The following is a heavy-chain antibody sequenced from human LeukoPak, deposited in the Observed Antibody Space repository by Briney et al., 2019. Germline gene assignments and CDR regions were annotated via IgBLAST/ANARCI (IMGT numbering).Heavy chain of an antibody. CDR1: GYSFTSYW. Sequence: GESLKISCKGSGYSFTSYWTAWVRQMPGKGLEWMGIIYPGDSDTRYSPSFQGQVTISADKSISSAYLQWSSLKASDNAIYYCARRASSEEYFQHWGQGTLVTVSS. J-gene: IGHJ1*01. D-gene: IGHD6-13*01. CDR3: ARRASSEEYFQH. V-gene: IGHV5-51*01. CDR2: IYPGDSDT.